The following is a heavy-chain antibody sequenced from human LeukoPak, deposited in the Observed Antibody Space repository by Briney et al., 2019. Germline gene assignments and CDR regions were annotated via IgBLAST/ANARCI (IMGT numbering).Heavy chain of an antibody. J-gene: IGHJ4*02. V-gene: IGHV4-34*01. CDR2: INHSGST. CDR3: ARGLGLRWQYFDY. CDR1: GGSFSGYY. Sequence: SETLSLTCAVYGGSFSGYYWSWIRQPPGKGLECIGEINHSGSTNYNPSLKSRVTISVDTSKNQFSLKLSSVTAADTAVYYCARGLGLRWQYFDYWGQGTLVTVSS. D-gene: IGHD4-23*01.